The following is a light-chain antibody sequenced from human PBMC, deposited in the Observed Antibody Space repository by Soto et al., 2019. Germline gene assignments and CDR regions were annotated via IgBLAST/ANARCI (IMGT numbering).Light chain of an antibody. CDR1: SSDVRSYNF. V-gene: IGLV2-23*01. CDR3: CSYVGSSILYV. CDR2: EGS. J-gene: IGLJ1*01. Sequence: QSALTQPASVSGSPGQSITISCTGTSSDVRSYNFVSWYQHHPGKAPKLMIYEGSKRPSGVSNRFSGSKSGNTASLTISGLQAEDEADYYCCSYVGSSILYVFGTGTKVTVL.